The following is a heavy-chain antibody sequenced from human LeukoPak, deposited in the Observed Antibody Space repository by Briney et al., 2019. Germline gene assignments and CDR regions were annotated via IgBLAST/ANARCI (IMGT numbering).Heavy chain of an antibody. D-gene: IGHD1-26*01. CDR1: GFTFWIYW. CDR2: IKEDESAK. V-gene: IGHV3-7*01. CDR3: ARDVGGSLDY. Sequence: GGSLRLSCAASGFTFWIYWMAWVRQAPGKGLEWVANIKEDESAKHQADSVKGRFTISRDNAQNSVYLQMSSLRGEDTAVYYCARDVGGSLDYWGQGTLVTVSS. J-gene: IGHJ4*02.